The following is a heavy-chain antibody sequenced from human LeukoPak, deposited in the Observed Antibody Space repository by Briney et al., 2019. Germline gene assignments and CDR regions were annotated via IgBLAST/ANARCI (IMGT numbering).Heavy chain of an antibody. CDR2: ISSSGSTV. Sequence: GGSLRLSCAGSGFTFSDYYMSWIRQAPGKGLEWVSFISSSGSTVYYADSVKGRFTIARDNAKNSLYLQMKSLRAEDTAVYYCARMYYSDSSGYLNWGQGTLVTVSS. V-gene: IGHV3-11*01. D-gene: IGHD3-22*01. CDR3: ARMYYSDSSGYLN. CDR1: GFTFSDYY. J-gene: IGHJ4*02.